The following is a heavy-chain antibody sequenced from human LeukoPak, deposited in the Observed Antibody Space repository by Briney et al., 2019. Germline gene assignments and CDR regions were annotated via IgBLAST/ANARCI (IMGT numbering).Heavy chain of an antibody. J-gene: IGHJ4*02. Sequence: GGSLRLSCAASGFTFSSSWMSWVRQVPGRGLEWVANIKHDGSERYHVDSVRGRFTISRDNAKNSPYLQMNSLRAEDTAVYYCASDGHSHANWGQGTLVTVSS. V-gene: IGHV3-7*01. CDR3: ASDGHSHAN. CDR2: IKHDGSER. D-gene: IGHD2-2*01. CDR1: GFTFSSSW.